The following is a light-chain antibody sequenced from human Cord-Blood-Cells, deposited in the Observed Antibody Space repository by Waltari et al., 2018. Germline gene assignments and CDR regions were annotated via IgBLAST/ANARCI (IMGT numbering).Light chain of an antibody. J-gene: IGKJ1*01. Sequence: IVLTQPPGTLSLSPGERATLSCRARQSVGSSYLDWYQQHPGQAPRVLIYGASSRATGIPGRFSRRESGTDCTLTVSIVEPEEFGVYDCQQYGSSPWACCQGNKVEVK. CDR3: QQYGSSPWA. CDR2: GAS. CDR1: QSVGSSY. V-gene: IGKV3-20*01.